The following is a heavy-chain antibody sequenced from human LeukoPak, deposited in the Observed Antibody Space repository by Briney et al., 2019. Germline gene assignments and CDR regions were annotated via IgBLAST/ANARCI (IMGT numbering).Heavy chain of an antibody. D-gene: IGHD3-9*01. J-gene: IGHJ4*02. CDR1: GGTFSSYA. CDR3: AGGVYYDILTGYYTFDY. V-gene: IGHV1-69*06. CDR2: IIPIFGTA. Sequence: ASVKVSCKASGGTFSSYAISWVRQAPGQGLEWMGGIIPIFGTANYAQKFQGRVTITADKSTSTAYMELSSLRSEDTAVYYCAGGVYYDILTGYYTFDYWGQGTLVTVSS.